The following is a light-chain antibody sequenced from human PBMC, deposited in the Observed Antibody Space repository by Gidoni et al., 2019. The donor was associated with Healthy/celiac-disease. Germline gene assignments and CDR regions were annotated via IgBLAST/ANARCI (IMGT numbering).Light chain of an antibody. CDR2: DAS. V-gene: IGKV3-11*01. CDR3: QHRSNCLT. Sequence: EIVLTQSTATLSLSAGDRATLSCRASQSVSSYVAWYQQNPGHAPMLLIYDASNRATVIPAWFSGSASGTYFTLTISILDPEYFAFYCCQHRSNCLTFGGGTKVEIK. J-gene: IGKJ4*01. CDR1: QSVSSY.